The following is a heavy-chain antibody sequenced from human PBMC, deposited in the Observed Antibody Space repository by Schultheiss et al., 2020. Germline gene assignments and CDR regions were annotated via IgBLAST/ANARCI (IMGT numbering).Heavy chain of an antibody. CDR2: IYYSGNT. CDR1: GGSISSTSYY. D-gene: IGHD3-10*01. J-gene: IGHJ4*02. CDR3: ARHGHSGGFDY. V-gene: IGHV4-39*01. Sequence: SETLSLTCTVSGGSISSTSYYWGCIRQPPGKGLEWIGSIYYSGNTYYNSSLKSRVTISVDTSKKQFSLKVSSVTAADTAVYYCARHGHSGGFDYWGQGNLVTVSS.